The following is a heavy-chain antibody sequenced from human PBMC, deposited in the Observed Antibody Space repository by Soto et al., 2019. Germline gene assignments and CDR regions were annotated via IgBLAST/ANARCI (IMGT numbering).Heavy chain of an antibody. CDR3: ANPTYNWNDGGAFDY. D-gene: IGHD1-20*01. J-gene: IGHJ4*02. CDR1: GLTLSNYA. Sequence: EVQLLESGGGWVQPGGSLKLSCAASGLTLSNYAMSWVRQAPGKGLEWVSAIRAGGHSTFYADSVRGRFTISRDNSKNTLYLHMESLRAEDTAIYYCANPTYNWNDGGAFDYWGQGTLVTVSS. V-gene: IGHV3-23*01. CDR2: IRAGGHST.